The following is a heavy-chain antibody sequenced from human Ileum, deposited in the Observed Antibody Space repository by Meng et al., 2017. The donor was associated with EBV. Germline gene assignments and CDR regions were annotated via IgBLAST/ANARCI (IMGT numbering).Heavy chain of an antibody. D-gene: IGHD3/OR15-3a*01. CDR2: INTDNGET. V-gene: IGHV1-3*04. CDR1: GYTFTRYP. CDR3: ASRPGFNIGPFDF. J-gene: IGHJ4*02. Sequence: VALWHSGAEVQKPWALRKLSCKASGYTFTRYPIQWVGQAPGQKPEWMGWINTDNGETEFSQKFQGRVTITRDTSATTAYMELISLRSEDTAVYYCASRPGFNIGPFDFWGQGTLVTVSS.